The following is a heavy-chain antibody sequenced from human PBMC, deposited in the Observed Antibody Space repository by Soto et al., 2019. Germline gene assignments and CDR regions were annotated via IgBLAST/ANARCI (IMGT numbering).Heavy chain of an antibody. CDR3: ARVGIHLWFGELPNSKNWFDP. Sequence: SETLSLTCAVYGGSFSGYYWSWIRQPPGKGLEWIGEINHSGSTNYNPSLKSRVTISVDTSKNQFSLKLSSVTAADTAVYYCARVGIHLWFGELPNSKNWFDPWGQGTLVTVSS. V-gene: IGHV4-34*01. J-gene: IGHJ5*02. CDR1: GGSFSGYY. CDR2: INHSGST. D-gene: IGHD3-10*01.